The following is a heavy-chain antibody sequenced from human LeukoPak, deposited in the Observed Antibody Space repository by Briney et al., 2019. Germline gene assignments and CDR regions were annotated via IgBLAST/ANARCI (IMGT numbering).Heavy chain of an antibody. CDR3: AKDIGYSSGWYSAFDI. J-gene: IGHJ3*02. CDR1: GFTFDDYA. Sequence: GRSLRLSCAAPGFTFDDYAMHWVRQAPGKGLEWVSGISWNSGSIGYADSVKGRFTISRDNAKNSLYLQMNSLRAEDMALYYCAKDIGYSSGWYSAFDIWGQGTMVTVSS. CDR2: ISWNSGSI. D-gene: IGHD6-19*01. V-gene: IGHV3-9*03.